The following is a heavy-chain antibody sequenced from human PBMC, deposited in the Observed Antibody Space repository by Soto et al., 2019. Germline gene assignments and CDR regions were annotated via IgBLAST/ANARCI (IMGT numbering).Heavy chain of an antibody. Sequence: QITLKESGPPLVKPTQTLTLTCTFSGFSLSTSGVGVGWIRQPPGKALEWLALIYWNDDKRYSPSLKSRLTITKDTSKNQVVLTMTNMDPVDTATYYCAHSLIAAAGTIWFDPWGQGTLVTVSS. V-gene: IGHV2-5*01. CDR3: AHSLIAAAGTIWFDP. J-gene: IGHJ5*02. CDR1: GFSLSTSGVG. D-gene: IGHD6-13*01. CDR2: IYWNDDK.